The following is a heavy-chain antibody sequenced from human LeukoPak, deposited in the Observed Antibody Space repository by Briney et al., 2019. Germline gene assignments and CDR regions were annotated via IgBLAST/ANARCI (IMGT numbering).Heavy chain of an antibody. CDR3: ARGGSRGVGATTNWFDP. Sequence: GASVKVSCKASGYTFTSYYMHWVRQAPGQGLEWMGIINPSGGSTSYAQKFQGRVTMTRDMSTSTVYMELRSLRSEDTAVYYCARGGSRGVGATTNWFDPWGQGTLVTVSS. CDR2: INPSGGST. D-gene: IGHD1-26*01. J-gene: IGHJ5*02. V-gene: IGHV1-46*01. CDR1: GYTFTSYY.